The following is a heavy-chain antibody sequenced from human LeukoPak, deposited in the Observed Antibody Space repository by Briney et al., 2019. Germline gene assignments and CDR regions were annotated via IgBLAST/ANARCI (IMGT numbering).Heavy chain of an antibody. Sequence: SETLSLTCTVSGGSISSYHWSWIRQPPGKGLEWIGYIYYSGSTNYNPSLKSRVTISVDTSKNQFSLKLSSVTAADTAVYYCARRDYYYYYMDVWGKGTTVTVSS. CDR2: IYYSGST. V-gene: IGHV4-59*01. CDR3: ARRDYYYYYMDV. CDR1: GGSISSYH. J-gene: IGHJ6*03.